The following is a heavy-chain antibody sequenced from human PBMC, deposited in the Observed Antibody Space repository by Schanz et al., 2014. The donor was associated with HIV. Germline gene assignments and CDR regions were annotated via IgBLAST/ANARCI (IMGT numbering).Heavy chain of an antibody. V-gene: IGHV3-33*01. CDR1: GFTFSTYG. Sequence: QVQLVESGGRVVQPGRSLRLSCAASGFTFSTYGMHWVRQAPGKGRGWEAVIWYDGSNKYYADSVKGRFTISRDNSKNTLYLQMNSLRAEDTAVYYCARGSGPYYYYYGMDVWGQGTTVTVSS. D-gene: IGHD3-10*01. J-gene: IGHJ6*02. CDR3: ARGSGPYYYYYGMDV. CDR2: IWYDGSNK.